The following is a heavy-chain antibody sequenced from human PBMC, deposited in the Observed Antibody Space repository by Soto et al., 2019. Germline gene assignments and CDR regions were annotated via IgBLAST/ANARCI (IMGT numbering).Heavy chain of an antibody. J-gene: IGHJ4*02. Sequence: QVQLVGSGGGVVQPGRSLRVSCAASGFSFSNNGMHRVRQAPGKGLEWVAIISYDGSKKYYADSVKGRFTISRDNSKNTLYLQMNSLRVEDTAVYYCAKDRVESGLGEIDYWGQGTLVTVSS. CDR1: GFSFSNNG. D-gene: IGHD3-16*01. CDR2: ISYDGSKK. CDR3: AKDRVESGLGEIDY. V-gene: IGHV3-30*18.